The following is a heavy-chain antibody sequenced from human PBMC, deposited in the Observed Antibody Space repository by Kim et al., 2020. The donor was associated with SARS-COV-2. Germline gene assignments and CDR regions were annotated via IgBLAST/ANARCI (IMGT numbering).Heavy chain of an antibody. V-gene: IGHV3-30*18. D-gene: IGHD3-3*01. Sequence: GGSLRLSCAASGFTFSIYGMHWVRQAPGKGLEWVAVISFDGSSKFYGDSVKGRFTVSRDNSKNTVYLHMSSLTIEDTAVYYCAKDLYEGWTLLRRSGLNFDYWGQGTLLTVSS. CDR1: GFTFSIYG. J-gene: IGHJ4*02. CDR3: AKDLYEGWTLLRRSGLNFDY. CDR2: ISFDGSSK.